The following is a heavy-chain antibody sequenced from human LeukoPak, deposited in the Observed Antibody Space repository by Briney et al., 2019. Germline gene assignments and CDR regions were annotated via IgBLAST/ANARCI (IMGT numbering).Heavy chain of an antibody. CDR1: GFTFSNYG. CDR3: AREPTTVVTGYFDY. D-gene: IGHD4-23*01. CDR2: ISYDGSNK. Sequence: PGGSLRLSCAASGFTFSNYGMHWVRQAPGKGLEWVAVISYDGSNKYYADSVKGRFTISRDNSKNTLYLQMNSLRAEDTAVYYCAREPTTVVTGYFDYWGQGTLVTVSS. V-gene: IGHV3-30*03. J-gene: IGHJ4*02.